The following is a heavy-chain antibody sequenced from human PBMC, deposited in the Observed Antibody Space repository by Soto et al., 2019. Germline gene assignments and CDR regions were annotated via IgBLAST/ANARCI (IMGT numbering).Heavy chain of an antibody. CDR2: INPNSGGT. V-gene: IGHV1-2*04. J-gene: IGHJ3*02. CDR1: GYTFTGYY. CDR3: ASDSDRSGYTLAFDI. Sequence: GASVKVSCKASGYTFTGYYMHWVRQAPGQGLEWMGWINPNSGGTNYAQKFQGWVTMTRDTSISTAYMELSRLRSDDTAVYYCASDSDRSGYTLAFDIWGQGTMVTVSS. D-gene: IGHD3-3*01.